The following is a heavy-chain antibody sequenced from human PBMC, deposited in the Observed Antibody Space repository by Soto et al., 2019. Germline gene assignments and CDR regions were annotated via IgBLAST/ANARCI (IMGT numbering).Heavy chain of an antibody. CDR3: VKPPVITASYYYYDMDV. V-gene: IGHV3-23*01. CDR2: ISGSGIST. J-gene: IGHJ6*02. D-gene: IGHD4-4*01. CDR1: GFTFITYP. Sequence: GGSLRLSCAASGFTFITYPMSWVRQAPGKGLEWVSGISGSGISTYYTDSVKGRFTISRDNSKNTVFLQMNSLRDEDTAVYYCVKPPVITASYYYYDMDVWGQGTTVTVSS.